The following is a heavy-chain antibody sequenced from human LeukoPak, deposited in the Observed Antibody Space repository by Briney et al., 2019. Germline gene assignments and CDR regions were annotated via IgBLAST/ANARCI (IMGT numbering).Heavy chain of an antibody. CDR3: AKGRRDGYNSGPRGDI. D-gene: IGHD5-24*01. CDR2: ISGSGSSI. Sequence: GGSLRLSCAASGFTVSSNYMSWVRQAPGKGLEWVSAISGSGSSIYYADSVKGRFTISRDNSKNTLYLQMNSLRAEDTAVYSCAKGRRDGYNSGPRGDIWGQGTMVTVSS. CDR1: GFTVSSNY. J-gene: IGHJ3*02. V-gene: IGHV3-23*01.